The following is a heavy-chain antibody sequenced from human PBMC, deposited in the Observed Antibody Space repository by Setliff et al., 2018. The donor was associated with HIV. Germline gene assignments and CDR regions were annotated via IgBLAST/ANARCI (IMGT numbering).Heavy chain of an antibody. CDR2: INHSGST. D-gene: IGHD2-21*02. CDR3: AGSQVTPWYYYGMDV. V-gene: IGHV4-34*01. Sequence: PSETLSLTCAVYGGSFSGYYWSWIRQPPGKGLEWIGEINHSGSTNYNPSLKSRVTISVDTSKNQFSLKLSSVTAADTAVYYCAGSQVTPWYYYGMDVWGQGTTVTVSS. J-gene: IGHJ6*02. CDR1: GGSFSGYY.